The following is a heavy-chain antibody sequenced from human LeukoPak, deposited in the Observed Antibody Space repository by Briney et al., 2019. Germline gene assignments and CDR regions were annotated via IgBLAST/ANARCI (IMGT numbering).Heavy chain of an antibody. Sequence: SETLSLTCTVSGGSISSGSYYWSWIRQPAGKGLEWIGRIYTSGSTNYNPSLKSRVTMSVDTSKNQFSLKLSSVTAADTAVYYCARDQQHDAFDIWGQGTMVTVSS. CDR2: IYTSGST. CDR1: GGSISSGSYY. D-gene: IGHD5-18*01. J-gene: IGHJ3*02. CDR3: ARDQQHDAFDI. V-gene: IGHV4-61*02.